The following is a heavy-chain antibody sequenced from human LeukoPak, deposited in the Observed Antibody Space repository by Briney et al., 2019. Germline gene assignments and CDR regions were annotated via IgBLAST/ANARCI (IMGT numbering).Heavy chain of an antibody. CDR2: IYYSGST. V-gene: IGHV4-59*01. CDR3: ATSLYGDYEADY. D-gene: IGHD5-12*01. J-gene: IGHJ4*02. CDR1: GGSISSYY. Sequence: PSETLSLTCTVSGGSISSYYWSWIRQPPGKGLEWIGYIYYSGSTNYNSSLKSRVTISVDTSKNQFSLKLSSVTAADTAVYYCATSLYGDYEADYWGRGILVTVSS.